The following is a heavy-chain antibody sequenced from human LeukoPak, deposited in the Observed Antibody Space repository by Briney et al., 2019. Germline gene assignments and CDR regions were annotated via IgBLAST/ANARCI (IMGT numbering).Heavy chain of an antibody. J-gene: IGHJ4*02. CDR2: IYSSGST. CDR3: ARDSGAMEDTGVGFDY. D-gene: IGHD2-8*02. CDR1: GGSISSGTYY. Sequence: PSETLSLTCTVSGGSISSGTYYWNWIRQPAGKGLEWIGRIYSSGSTNYNPSLKSRVTISLDTSKNQFSLRLSSVTAADTAVYYCARDSGAMEDTGVGFDYWGQGTLVTVSS. V-gene: IGHV4-61*02.